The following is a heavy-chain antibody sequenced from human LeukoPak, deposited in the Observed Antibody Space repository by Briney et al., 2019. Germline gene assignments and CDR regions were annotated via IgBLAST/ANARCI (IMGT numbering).Heavy chain of an antibody. CDR2: ISSSSSYI. V-gene: IGHV3-21*01. CDR1: GFTFSSYS. CDR3: ARETLGLGVWGSYRSTDY. Sequence: PGGSLRLSCAASGFTFSSYSVNWVRQAPGKGLEWVSSISSSSSYIYYADSVKGRFTISRDNAKNSLYLQMNSLRAEDTAVYYCARETLGLGVWGSYRSTDYWGQGTLVTVSS. J-gene: IGHJ4*02. D-gene: IGHD3-16*02.